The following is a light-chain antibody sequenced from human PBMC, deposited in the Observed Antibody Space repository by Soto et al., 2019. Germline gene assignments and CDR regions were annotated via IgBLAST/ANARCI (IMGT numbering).Light chain of an antibody. CDR1: QSISSW. CDR3: QQYNSYSLT. Sequence: DIQMTQSPSTLSASVGDRVPITSRASQSISSWLAWYQQKPWKAPKLLIYKASSLESGVPSSFSGSGSGTEFTLTISSLQPDDFATYYGQQYNSYSLTFGGGTKVEIK. CDR2: KAS. J-gene: IGKJ4*01. V-gene: IGKV1-5*03.